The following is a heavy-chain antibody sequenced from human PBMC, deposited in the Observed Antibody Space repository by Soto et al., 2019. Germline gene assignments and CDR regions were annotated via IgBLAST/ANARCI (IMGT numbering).Heavy chain of an antibody. CDR3: ARPYGSCFDY. CDR2: IYYSGST. CDR1: GGSISSYY. J-gene: IGHJ4*02. D-gene: IGHD3-10*01. V-gene: IGHV4-59*08. Sequence: SETLSLTCTVSGGSISSYYWSWIRQPPGKGLEWIGYIYYSGSTNYNPSLKSRVTISVDKSKNQFSLKLSSVTAADSAVYYCARPYGSCFDYWGQGTLVTVSS.